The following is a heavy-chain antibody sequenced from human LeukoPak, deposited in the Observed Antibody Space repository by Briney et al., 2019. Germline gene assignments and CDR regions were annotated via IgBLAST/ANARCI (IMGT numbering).Heavy chain of an antibody. CDR1: GFTFSSYW. D-gene: IGHD3-22*01. J-gene: IGHJ4*02. CDR3: ARDETYYYDSSGYYFDY. V-gene: IGHV3-7*01. Sequence: GGSLRLSCAASGFTFSSYWMSWVRQAPGKGLEWVANIKQDGSEKYYVDSVKGRFTISRDNAKNPLYLQMNSLRAEDTAVYYRARDETYYYDSSGYYFDYWGQGTLVTVSS. CDR2: IKQDGSEK.